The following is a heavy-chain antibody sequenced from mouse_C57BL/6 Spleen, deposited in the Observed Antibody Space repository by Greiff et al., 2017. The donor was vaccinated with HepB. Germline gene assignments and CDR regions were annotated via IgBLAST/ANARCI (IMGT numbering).Heavy chain of an antibody. CDR2: ISYSGST. V-gene: IGHV3-8*01. D-gene: IGHD1-1*01. Sequence: VQLVESGPGLAKPSQTLSLTCSVTGYSITSDYWNWIRKFPGNKLEYMGYISYSGSTYYNPSLKSRISITRDTSKNQYYLQLNSVTTEDTATYYCARGTYYGSSYDWYFDVWGTGTTVTVSS. J-gene: IGHJ1*03. CDR3: ARGTYYGSSYDWYFDV. CDR1: GYSITSDY.